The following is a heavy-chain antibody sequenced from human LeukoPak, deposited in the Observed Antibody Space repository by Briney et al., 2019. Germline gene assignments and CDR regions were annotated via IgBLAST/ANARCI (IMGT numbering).Heavy chain of an antibody. Sequence: PGGSLRLSCAASGFTFSSYSMNWVRQAPGQGLEWVSYISSSSTTIYYADSVKGRFTVSRDDSKSTLYLQMNSLRVEDTALYFCARDDDTSSRYSRFDYWGQGTLVTVSS. V-gene: IGHV3-48*01. CDR2: ISSSSTTI. J-gene: IGHJ4*02. CDR3: ARDDDTSSRYSRFDY. CDR1: GFTFSSYS. D-gene: IGHD3-22*01.